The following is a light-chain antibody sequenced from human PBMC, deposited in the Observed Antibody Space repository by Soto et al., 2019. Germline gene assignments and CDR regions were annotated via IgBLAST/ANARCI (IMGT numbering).Light chain of an antibody. V-gene: IGLV2-23*03. CDR3: SSYAASSSFAYV. J-gene: IGLJ1*01. Sequence: QSVLTQPVSMPGSPRQSISISCTGTSSDVGSYNLVSWYQQFPDKAPKLIIYDGSERPSGVSDRFCGARSGNTASLTISGLRADDEAEYHCSSYAASSSFAYVFGTGTKVTV. CDR1: SSDVGSYNL. CDR2: DGS.